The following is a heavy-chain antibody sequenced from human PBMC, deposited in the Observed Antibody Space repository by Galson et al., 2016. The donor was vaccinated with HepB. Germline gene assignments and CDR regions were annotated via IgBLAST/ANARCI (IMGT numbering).Heavy chain of an antibody. CDR2: IWYDGSNK. CDR3: ARSGREAAGFDY. Sequence: SLRLSCAASGFTFSSYGMHWVRQTPGKGLEWVAVIWYDGSNKHYADSVKGRFTISRDNSKNTLYLQMNSLRAEDTAVYYCARSGREAAGFDYWGQGTLVTVSS. J-gene: IGHJ4*02. CDR1: GFTFSSYG. V-gene: IGHV3-33*01. D-gene: IGHD6-13*01.